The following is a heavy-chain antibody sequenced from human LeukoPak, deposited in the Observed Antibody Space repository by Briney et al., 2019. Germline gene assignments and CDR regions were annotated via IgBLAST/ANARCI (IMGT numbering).Heavy chain of an antibody. CDR2: IIPMFGTP. CDR1: GGTFSSYA. Sequence: SVRVSCKASGGTFSSYAISWVRQAPGQGLEWMGGIIPMFGTPNYAQKFQGRVTITTDESTSTAYMELSSLRSEDTAVYYCARGRSIRGWDYFDYWGQETLVTVSS. CDR3: ARGRSIRGWDYFDY. D-gene: IGHD6-19*01. J-gene: IGHJ4*02. V-gene: IGHV1-69*05.